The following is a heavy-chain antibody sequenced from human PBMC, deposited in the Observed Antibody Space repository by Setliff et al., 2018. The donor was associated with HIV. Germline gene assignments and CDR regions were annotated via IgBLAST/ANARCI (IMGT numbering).Heavy chain of an antibody. D-gene: IGHD3-22*01. CDR1: GASINSGDSY. CDR3: ARLTTTYYYDSSAYYHPV. CDR2: IDYSGST. Sequence: KPSETLSLTCTVSGASINSGDSYWTWIRQSPGKGLEWIGEIDYSGSTNYNPSLKSRVTISVDTSKNQFSLKLSSVTAADTAVFYCARLTTTYYYDSSAYYHPVWGQGTLVTVSS. V-gene: IGHV4-30-4*01. J-gene: IGHJ4*02.